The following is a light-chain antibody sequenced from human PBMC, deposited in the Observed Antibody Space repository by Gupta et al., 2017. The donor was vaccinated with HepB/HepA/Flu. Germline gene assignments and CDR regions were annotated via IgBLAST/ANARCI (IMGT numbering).Light chain of an antibody. V-gene: IGKV3-11*01. CDR1: QSVSGY. J-gene: IGKJ1*01. Sequence: IVLTQSPATLSLSPGARATLSCRSSQSVSGYLAWYQQKPGQDTRLGMYRASSRASGITARFSGSGYETDFTLSSSGLEAEDCALYDWQYRGAFGEGTKVEIK. CDR2: RAS. CDR3: QYRGA.